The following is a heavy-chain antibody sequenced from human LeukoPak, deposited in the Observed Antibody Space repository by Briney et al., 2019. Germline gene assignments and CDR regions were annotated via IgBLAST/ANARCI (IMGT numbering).Heavy chain of an antibody. J-gene: IGHJ4*02. CDR3: ARDSRAWSFDY. V-gene: IGHV3-33*01. D-gene: IGHD6-19*01. CDR1: GFTFTSYA. Sequence: GGSLRLSCAASGFTFTSYAMHWVRQAPGKGLEWVAVIWNDGINKYYADSVKGRFTISRDNSKNTVYLQMNSQRAEDTAVYYCARDSRAWSFDYWGQGTLVTVSS. CDR2: IWNDGINK.